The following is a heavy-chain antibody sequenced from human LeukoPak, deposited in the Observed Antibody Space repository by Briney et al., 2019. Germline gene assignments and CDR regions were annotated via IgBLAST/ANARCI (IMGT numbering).Heavy chain of an antibody. Sequence: SESLSLTCTVAGGSISSYYWSWIRQPPGKGLEWIGYIYYSGRTNYNPPLKSGFTMSVDTSKNQFSLNLGSVTAADTAVYYCARGGGSYLGYWGQGTLVTVSS. D-gene: IGHD1-26*01. CDR3: ARGGGSYLGY. V-gene: IGHV4-59*01. J-gene: IGHJ4*02. CDR1: GGSISSYY. CDR2: IYYSGRT.